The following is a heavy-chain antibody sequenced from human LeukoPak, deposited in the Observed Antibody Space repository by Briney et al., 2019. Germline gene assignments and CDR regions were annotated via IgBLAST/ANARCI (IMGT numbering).Heavy chain of an antibody. CDR3: AREVDTAMVDAFDI. J-gene: IGHJ3*02. D-gene: IGHD5-18*01. CDR2: IYYSGST. CDR1: GGSISSYY. V-gene: IGHV4-59*01. Sequence: SETLSLTCTVSGGSISSYYWSWIRQPPGKGLEWIGYIYYSGSTNYNPSLKSRVTISVDTSKNQFSLKLSSVTAADTAVYYYAREVDTAMVDAFDIWGQGTMVTVSS.